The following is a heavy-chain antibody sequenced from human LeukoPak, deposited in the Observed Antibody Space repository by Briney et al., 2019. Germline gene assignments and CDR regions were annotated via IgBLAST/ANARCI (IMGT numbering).Heavy chain of an antibody. CDR3: AELGITMVGGV. Sequence: GGSLRLSCAASGFTFSNHGMNWVRQAPGKGLEWVSYISSSGSTIYYADSVKGRFTISRDNAKNSLYLQMNSLRAEDAAVYYCAELGITMVGGVWGKGTTVTISS. CDR2: ISSSGSTI. J-gene: IGHJ6*04. V-gene: IGHV3-48*04. D-gene: IGHD3-10*02. CDR1: GFTFSNHG.